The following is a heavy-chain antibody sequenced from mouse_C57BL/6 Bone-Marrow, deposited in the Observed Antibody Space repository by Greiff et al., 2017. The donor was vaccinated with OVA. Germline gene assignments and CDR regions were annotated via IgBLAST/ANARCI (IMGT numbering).Heavy chain of an antibody. CDR2: IDPSDSET. V-gene: IGHV1-52*01. CDR1: GYTFTSYW. D-gene: IGHD4-1*02. CDR3: ASSSTGSYWYFDV. Sequence: QVQLQQPGAELVRPGSSVKLSCKASGYTFTSYWMHWVKQRPIQGLEWIGNIDPSDSETHYNQKFKDKATVTVDKSSSTAYMQLSSLTSEDSAVYYCASSSTGSYWYFDVWGTGTTVTVSS. J-gene: IGHJ1*03.